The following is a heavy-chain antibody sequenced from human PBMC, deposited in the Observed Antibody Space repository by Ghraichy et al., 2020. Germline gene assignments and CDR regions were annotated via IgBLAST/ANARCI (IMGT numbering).Heavy chain of an antibody. CDR3: ARVKYRGSASDY. CDR1: GFTFSTSW. Sequence: GESLNISCAASGFTFSTSWMSWVRQAPGKGLEWVANIKEDGGDTYYADFAKGRFTISRANAENSLYLQMNTLRAEDTAIYYCARVKYRGSASDYWGQGTLVTVSS. V-gene: IGHV3-7*03. CDR2: IKEDGGDT. J-gene: IGHJ4*02. D-gene: IGHD5-12*01.